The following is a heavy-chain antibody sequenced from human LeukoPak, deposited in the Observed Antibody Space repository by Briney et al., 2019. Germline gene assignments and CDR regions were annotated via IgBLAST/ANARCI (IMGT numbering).Heavy chain of an antibody. J-gene: IGHJ4*02. CDR2: INTNTGNP. Sequence: GASVKVSCKASGYTFTSYAMNWVRQAPGQGLEWMGWINTNTGNPTYAQGFTGRFVFSLDTSVSTAYLQISSLKAEDTAVYYCAIHYSSSWYGPFDYWGQGTLVTVSS. CDR3: AIHYSSSWYGPFDY. V-gene: IGHV7-4-1*02. CDR1: GYTFTSYA. D-gene: IGHD6-13*01.